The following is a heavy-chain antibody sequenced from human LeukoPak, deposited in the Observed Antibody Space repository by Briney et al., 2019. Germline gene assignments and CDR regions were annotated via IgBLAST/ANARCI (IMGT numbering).Heavy chain of an antibody. V-gene: IGHV3-48*02. Sequence: GGSLRLSCTASGFTLSDYSINWVRQAPGKGLEWVSYISSSGRTISYADSVKGRFTLSRDNARNSLHLQMNSLRDEDTAVYYCARSGAFDYWGQGTLVTVSS. CDR3: ARSGAFDY. CDR2: ISSSGRTI. CDR1: GFTLSDYS. J-gene: IGHJ4*02. D-gene: IGHD3-10*01.